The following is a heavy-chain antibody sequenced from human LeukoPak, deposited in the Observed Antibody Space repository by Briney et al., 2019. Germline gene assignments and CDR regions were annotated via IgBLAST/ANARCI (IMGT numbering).Heavy chain of an antibody. CDR1: GGSISSGGYY. CDR2: IYHSGST. V-gene: IGHV4-30-2*01. J-gene: IGHJ5*02. Sequence: SETLSLTCTVSGGSISSGGYYWSWIRQPPGKGLEWIGYIYHSGSTYYNPSLKSRVTISVDRSKNQFSLKLSSVTAADTAVYYCARRKTGTTGLNWFDPWGQGTLVTVSS. CDR3: ARRKTGTTGLNWFDP. D-gene: IGHD1-7*01.